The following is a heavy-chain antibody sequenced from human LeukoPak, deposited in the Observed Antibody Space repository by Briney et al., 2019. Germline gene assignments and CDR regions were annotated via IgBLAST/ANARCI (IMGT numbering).Heavy chain of an antibody. Sequence: PGGSLRLSCAASGFTFSSYAMSWVRQAPGKGLEWVSAISGSGGSTYYADSVKGRFTISRDNSKNTLYLQMNSLRAEDTAVYYCAKPLRKGSYYDSPPGSFDYWGQGTLVTVSS. D-gene: IGHD3-22*01. J-gene: IGHJ4*02. V-gene: IGHV3-23*01. CDR1: GFTFSSYA. CDR3: AKPLRKGSYYDSPPGSFDY. CDR2: ISGSGGST.